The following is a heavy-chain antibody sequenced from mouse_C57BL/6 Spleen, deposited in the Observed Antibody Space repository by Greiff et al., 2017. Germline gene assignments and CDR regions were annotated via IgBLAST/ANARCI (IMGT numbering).Heavy chain of an antibody. CDR1: GYTFTSYW. J-gene: IGHJ2*01. V-gene: IGHV1-69*01. CDR2: IDPSDSYT. CDR3: ARGAGYYLDY. D-gene: IGHD3-3*01. Sequence: QVQLQQPGAELVMPGASVKLSCKASGYTFTSYWMHWVKQRPGQGLEWIGEIDPSDSYTNYNQKFKGKSTLTVDKSSSTAYMQLSSLTSEDAAFYYWARGAGYYLDYWGQGTTLTVSS.